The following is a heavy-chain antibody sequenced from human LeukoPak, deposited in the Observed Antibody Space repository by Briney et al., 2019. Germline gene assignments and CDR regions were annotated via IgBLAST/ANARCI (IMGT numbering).Heavy chain of an antibody. J-gene: IGHJ6*03. V-gene: IGHV3-53*01. D-gene: IGHD2-2*01. Sequence: GGSLRLSCAASGFTVSSNYMSWVRQAPGKGLEWVSVIYSGGSTYYADSVKGRFTISRDNSKNTLYLQMNSLRAEDTAVYYCARDLAVVVPAPYYMDVWGKGTTVTVSS. CDR1: GFTVSSNY. CDR2: IYSGGST. CDR3: ARDLAVVVPAPYYMDV.